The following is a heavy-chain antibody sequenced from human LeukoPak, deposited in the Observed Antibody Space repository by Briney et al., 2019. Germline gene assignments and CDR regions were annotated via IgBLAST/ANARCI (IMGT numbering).Heavy chain of an antibody. V-gene: IGHV3-30-3*01. J-gene: IGHJ4*02. Sequence: PGGSLRLSCAASGFTFSSYAMHWVRQAPGKGLEWVAVISYDGSNKYYADSVKGRFTISRDNSKNTLYLQMNSLRAEDTAVYYCARERSSGSEWGQGTLVTVSS. D-gene: IGHD6-19*01. CDR3: ARERSSGSE. CDR2: ISYDGSNK. CDR1: GFTFSSYA.